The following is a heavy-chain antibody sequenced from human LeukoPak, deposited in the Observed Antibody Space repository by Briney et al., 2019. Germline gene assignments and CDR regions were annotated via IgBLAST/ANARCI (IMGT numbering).Heavy chain of an antibody. CDR3: ARHRSSISSCPNY. CDR2: IYPGDSRT. J-gene: IGHJ4*02. V-gene: IGHV5-51*01. Sequence: GESLMISCTGSGYSFINYWIAWVRQMPGRGLEWMGAIYPGDSRTTYSDSSQDQVFVSFDKSIKTSHLQWHSLMAAETATYYCARHRSSISSCPNYWGQGTLVTVSS. D-gene: IGHD2-2*01. CDR1: GYSFINYW.